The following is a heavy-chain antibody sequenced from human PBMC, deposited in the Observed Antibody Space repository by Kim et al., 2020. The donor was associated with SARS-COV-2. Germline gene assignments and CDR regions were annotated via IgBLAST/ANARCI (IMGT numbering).Heavy chain of an antibody. D-gene: IGHD3-10*01. J-gene: IGHJ3*01. CDR2: INHSGST. Sequence: SETLSLTCAVYGGSFSGYYWSWIRQPPGKGLEWIGEINHSGSTNYNPSLKSRVTISVDTSKNQFSLKLSSVTAADTAVYYCAGDPMVRGAPVSDLWGQGTMVTVSS. CDR3: AGDPMVRGAPVSDL. V-gene: IGHV4-34*01. CDR1: GGSFSGYY.